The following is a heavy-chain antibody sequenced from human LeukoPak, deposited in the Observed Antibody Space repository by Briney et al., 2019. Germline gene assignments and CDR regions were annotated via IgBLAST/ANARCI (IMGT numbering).Heavy chain of an antibody. CDR3: ARVSSSYSGSYYYAAYFDY. Sequence: GRSLRLSCAASGFTFSSYAMHWVRQAPGKGLEWVAVISYDGSNKYYADSVKGRFTISRDNSKNTLYLQMNSLRAKDTAVYYRARVSSSYSGSYYYAAYFDYWGQGTLVTVSS. J-gene: IGHJ4*02. CDR1: GFTFSSYA. D-gene: IGHD1-26*01. V-gene: IGHV3-30*01. CDR2: ISYDGSNK.